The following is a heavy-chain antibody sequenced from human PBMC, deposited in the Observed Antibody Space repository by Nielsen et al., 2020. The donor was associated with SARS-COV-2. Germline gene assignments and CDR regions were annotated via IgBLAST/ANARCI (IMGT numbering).Heavy chain of an antibody. J-gene: IGHJ4*02. V-gene: IGHV1-69*04. D-gene: IGHD6-19*01. Sequence: SVKVSCKASGGTFSSYAISWVRQAPGQGLEWMGRIIPILGIANYAQKFQGRVTITADKSTSTAYMELSSLRSEDTAVYYCARDSSGWYSDYWGQGTLVTVSS. CDR1: GGTFSSYA. CDR2: IIPILGIA. CDR3: ARDSSGWYSDY.